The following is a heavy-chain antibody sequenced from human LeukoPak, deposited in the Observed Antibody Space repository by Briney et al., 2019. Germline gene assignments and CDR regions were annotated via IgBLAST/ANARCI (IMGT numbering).Heavy chain of an antibody. V-gene: IGHV3-11*03. CDR3: ATRTGTFCYFDL. CDR1: GFRFSDYY. Sequence: GGSLRLSCAVSGFRFSDYYMSWIRQAPGKGLEWVSYIRSTNSDTNYADSVKGRFTISRDNAKNSLYLQVNSLRAEDTAVYYCATRTGTFCYFDLWGRGTQVIVSS. D-gene: IGHD7-27*01. CDR2: IRSTNSDT. J-gene: IGHJ2*01.